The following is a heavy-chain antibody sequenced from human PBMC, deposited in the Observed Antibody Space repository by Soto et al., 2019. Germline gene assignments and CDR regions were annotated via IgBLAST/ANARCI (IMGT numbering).Heavy chain of an antibody. Sequence: VGALRLSCAASGFTFSNFAMSWVRQAPGKGLEWVSGINGIGDNTYYADSVRGRFTISRDNSKNTLYLQMNTLRAEDTALYYCAKDPYSYVSWCGHNHYGMNLWGQGTKVTVYS. CDR2: INGIGDNT. CDR1: GFTFSNFA. J-gene: IGHJ6*02. D-gene: IGHD2-15*01. V-gene: IGHV3-23*01. CDR3: AKDPYSYVSWCGHNHYGMNL.